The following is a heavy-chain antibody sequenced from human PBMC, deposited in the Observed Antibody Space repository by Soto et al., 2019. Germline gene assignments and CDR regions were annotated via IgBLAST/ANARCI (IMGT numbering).Heavy chain of an antibody. Sequence: EVQLVESGGGLVQPGGSLRLSCEASGFTFRNYDMQWVRQGTGKGLEWVSGISAAGDPDYADSVEGRFTISRENAQNSFFLQMNSLRVGDTAVYYCARTDRDFYGLDVWGQGTTVIVSS. CDR1: GFTFRNYD. V-gene: IGHV3-13*05. J-gene: IGHJ6*02. CDR2: ISAAGDP. CDR3: ARTDRDFYGLDV.